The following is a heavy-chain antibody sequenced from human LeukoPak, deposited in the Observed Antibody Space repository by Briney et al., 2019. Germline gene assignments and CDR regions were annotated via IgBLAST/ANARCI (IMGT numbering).Heavy chain of an antibody. CDR3: ARGNLVRGYLDDFDI. D-gene: IGHD3-10*01. CDR2: IYTGGTT. Sequence: SETLSLTCAVYGGSFSGYYWSWIRQPPGKGLEWIGRIYTGGTTNYNPSLQSRVTISVDTSKNQFSLKLSSVTAADTAVYYCARGNLVRGYLDDFDIWGQGTMVTVSS. J-gene: IGHJ3*02. CDR1: GGSFSGYY. V-gene: IGHV4-59*10.